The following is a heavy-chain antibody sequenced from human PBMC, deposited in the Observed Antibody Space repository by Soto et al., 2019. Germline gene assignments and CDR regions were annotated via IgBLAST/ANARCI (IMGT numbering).Heavy chain of an antibody. CDR3: ARGGDIVVVPAALGDYYYYYGMDV. J-gene: IGHJ6*02. V-gene: IGHV4-61*01. D-gene: IGHD2-2*01. CDR1: GGSVSSGIYY. CDR2: IYYSGST. Sequence: SETLSLTCTVSGGSVSSGIYYWSWIRHPPGKGLEWIGYIYYSGSTNYNPSLKSRVTISVDTSKNQFSLKLSSVTAADTAVYYCARGGDIVVVPAALGDYYYYYGMDVWGQGTTVTVSS.